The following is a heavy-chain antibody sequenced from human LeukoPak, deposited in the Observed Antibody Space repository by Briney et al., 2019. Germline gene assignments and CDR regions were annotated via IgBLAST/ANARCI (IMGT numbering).Heavy chain of an antibody. CDR3: AREGSGTSSPMAY. CDR1: GGSFSTYA. J-gene: IGHJ4*02. D-gene: IGHD1-14*01. CDR2: IYPMLGVD. Sequence: ASVKVSCEASGGSFSTYAVSWVRQAPGQGLGWMGRIYPMLGVDNYAQRFQGRVTITADKSTGTAYMELNSLTPEDTAVYYCAREGSGTSSPMAYWGQGTLVTVSS. V-gene: IGHV1-69*04.